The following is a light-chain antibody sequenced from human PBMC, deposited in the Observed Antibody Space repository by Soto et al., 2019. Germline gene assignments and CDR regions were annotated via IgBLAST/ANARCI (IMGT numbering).Light chain of an antibody. CDR2: GAS. J-gene: IGKJ1*01. Sequence: EIVLTQSPGTLSLSPGERATLSCRASQSVSSSYLAWYQQKPGQAPRLLIYGASTRATGTPDRFSGSGSGTDFTLTISRLEPEDFAVYYCQHYGSRTFGPGTKVDIK. V-gene: IGKV3-20*01. CDR1: QSVSSSY. CDR3: QHYGSRT.